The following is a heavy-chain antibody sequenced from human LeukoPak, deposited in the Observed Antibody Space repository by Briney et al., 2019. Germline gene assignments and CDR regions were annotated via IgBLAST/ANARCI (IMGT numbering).Heavy chain of an antibody. J-gene: IGHJ6*02. V-gene: IGHV1-46*01. D-gene: IGHD1-1*01. CDR2: INPSGGST. CDR1: GYTFTSYY. CDR3: ARDQGSNGNGITYYYYYGMDV. Sequence: ASVKVSCKASGYTFTSYYMHWVRQAPGQGLEWMGIINPSGGSTSYAQKFQGRVTMTRDTSTSTVYMELSSLRSEDTAVYYCARDQGSNGNGITYYYYYGMDVWGQGTTVTVSS.